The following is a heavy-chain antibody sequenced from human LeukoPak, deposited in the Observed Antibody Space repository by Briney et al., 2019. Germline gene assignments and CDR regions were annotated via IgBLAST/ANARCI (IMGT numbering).Heavy chain of an antibody. CDR2: INHSGST. J-gene: IGHJ4*02. Sequence: SETLSLTCAVYGGSFSGYYWSWIRQPPGKGLEWIGEINHSGSTNYNPSLKSRVTISVDTSKNQFSLKLSSVTAADTAVYYCARGLRGRWLQSGRGAFDYWGQGTLVTVSS. CDR3: ARGLRGRWLQSGRGAFDY. CDR1: GGSFSGYY. V-gene: IGHV4-34*01. D-gene: IGHD5-24*01.